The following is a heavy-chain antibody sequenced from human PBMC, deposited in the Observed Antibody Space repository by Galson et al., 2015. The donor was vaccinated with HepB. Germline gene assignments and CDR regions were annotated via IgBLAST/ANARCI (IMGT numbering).Heavy chain of an antibody. V-gene: IGHV4-39*01. J-gene: IGHJ5*02. CDR2: IYYNGST. CDR3: ARHRLITTPLGRTWFDP. D-gene: IGHD1/OR15-1a*01. Sequence: ETLSLTCTVSGGSISSSSYYWGWIRQPPGKGLEWIGSIYYNGSTDYNPFLKSRVTISVDTSKNHFFLKLSSVTAAETAVFYCARHRLITTPLGRTWFDPWGQGTRVTVSS. CDR1: GGSISSSSYY.